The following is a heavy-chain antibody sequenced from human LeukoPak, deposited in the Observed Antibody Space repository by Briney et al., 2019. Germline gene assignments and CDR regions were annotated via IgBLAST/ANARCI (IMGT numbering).Heavy chain of an antibody. V-gene: IGHV4-59*12. Sequence: SETLSLTCTVSGGSISSYYWSWIRQPPGKGLEWIGYIYYSGSTNYNPSLKSRVTISVDTSKNQFSLKLSSVTAADTAVYYCARGWERRGNWFDPWGQGTLVTVSS. CDR1: GGSISSYY. CDR2: IYYSGST. D-gene: IGHD1-1*01. CDR3: ARGWERRGNWFDP. J-gene: IGHJ5*02.